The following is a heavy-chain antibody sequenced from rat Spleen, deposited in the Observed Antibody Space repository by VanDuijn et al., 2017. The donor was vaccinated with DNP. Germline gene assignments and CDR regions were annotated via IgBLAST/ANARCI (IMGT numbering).Heavy chain of an antibody. CDR1: GYSITGNY. V-gene: IGHV3-1*01. J-gene: IGHJ3*01. CDR3: ASPRSLIY. CDR2: ISSSGSA. Sequence: EVQLQESGPGLVKPSQSLSLTCSVTGYSITGNYWGWIRKFPGNKMEWIGHISSSGSATYNPSLKSRFSITRDTSKNQIFLQLNSVTTEDTGTYYYASPRSLIYWGQGSLVTVSS. D-gene: IGHD3-8*01.